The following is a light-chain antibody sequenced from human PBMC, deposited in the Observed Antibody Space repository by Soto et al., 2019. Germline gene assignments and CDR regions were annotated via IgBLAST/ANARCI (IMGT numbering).Light chain of an antibody. V-gene: IGLV2-14*01. CDR1: SSDVGAYKF. CDR2: EVS. J-gene: IGLJ1*01. Sequence: QSALTQPASVSGSPGQSITIFCSGTSSDVGAYKFVSWYQHHPGKAPKLMIYEVSNRPSGVSNRFSGSKSGNTSSLTISGLHAEDEADYYCSSYPSSSTYVFGTGTTLTVL. CDR3: SSYPSSSTYV.